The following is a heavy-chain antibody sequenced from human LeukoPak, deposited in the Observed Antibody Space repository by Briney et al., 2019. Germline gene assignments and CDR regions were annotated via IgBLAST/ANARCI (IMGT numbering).Heavy chain of an antibody. V-gene: IGHV3-7*01. CDR2: IKQDGSEK. Sequence: GGSLRLSCAASGFTFSSYWMSWVRQAPGKGLEWVANIKQDGSEKYYVDSVKGRFTISRDNAKNSLYLQMNSLRAEDTAVYYCARADGSGSYGYYYMDVWGKGTTVTVSS. J-gene: IGHJ6*03. CDR1: GFTFSSYW. D-gene: IGHD3-10*01. CDR3: ARADGSGSYGYYYMDV.